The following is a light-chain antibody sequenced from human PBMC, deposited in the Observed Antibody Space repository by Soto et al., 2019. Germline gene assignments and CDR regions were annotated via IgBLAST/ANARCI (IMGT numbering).Light chain of an antibody. Sequence: DFQMTQSPSSLSASVGDRVTITCRTSQGMSNYLAWYQQKPGKSPKLLIFGASTLQSGVPSRFSGSGSGTDFALTISGLQPEDVATYYCQRYDNVPLAFGQGTKLEI. CDR2: GAS. CDR1: QGMSNY. V-gene: IGKV1-27*01. CDR3: QRYDNVPLA. J-gene: IGKJ2*01.